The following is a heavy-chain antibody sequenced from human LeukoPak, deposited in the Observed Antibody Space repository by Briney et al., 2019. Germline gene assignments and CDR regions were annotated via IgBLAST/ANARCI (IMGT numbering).Heavy chain of an antibody. J-gene: IGHJ5*02. CDR3: ARGLTTVTTFNWFDP. CDR1: GGSFSGYF. CDR2: INHSGST. Sequence: PSETLSLTCAVYGGSFSGYFWSWIRQPPGKGLKWIGEINHSGSTNYNPSLKSRVTISVDTSKNQFSLKLSSVTAADTAVYSCARGLTTVTTFNWFDPWGQGTLVAVSS. D-gene: IGHD4-17*01. V-gene: IGHV4-34*01.